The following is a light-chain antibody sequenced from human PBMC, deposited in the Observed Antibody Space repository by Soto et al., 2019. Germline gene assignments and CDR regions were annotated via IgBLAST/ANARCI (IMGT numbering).Light chain of an antibody. Sequence: SYVLTQRPSVSVAPEQTARITCGGDNIGDKAVHWYQHRPGQAPVLVIFYDFERPSGMHERFSGSNSGKTATLTISRVEAGDEADYYCQVWDTTNDHPIFGGGTKLTVL. CDR3: QVWDTTNDHPI. CDR1: NIGDKA. V-gene: IGLV3-21*04. CDR2: YDF. J-gene: IGLJ2*01.